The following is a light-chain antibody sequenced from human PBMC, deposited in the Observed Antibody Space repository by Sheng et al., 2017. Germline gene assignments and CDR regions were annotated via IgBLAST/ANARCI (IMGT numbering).Light chain of an antibody. CDR1: RTVNTN. CDR3: QQYDRSPRT. V-gene: IGKV3-15*01. CDR2: GAS. J-gene: IGKJ1*01. Sequence: EIVMTQSPATLSVSPGERATISCRASRTVNTNLAWYQQKPGQAPRLLISGASTRATGIPDRFSGSGSGTDFTLTISRLEPEDSAVYYCQQYDRSPRTFGQGTKVEIK.